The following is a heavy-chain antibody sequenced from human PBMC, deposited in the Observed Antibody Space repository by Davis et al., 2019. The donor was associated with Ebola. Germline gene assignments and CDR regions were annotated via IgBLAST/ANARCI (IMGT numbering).Heavy chain of an antibody. CDR2: IRPDGNDK. CDR1: GFTFSSYW. Sequence: GESLKISCVASGFTFSSYWMSWVRQAPGRGLEWVANIRPDGNDKQYVDSVKGRFTISRDNAKNSLYLQMNSLKTEDTAVYYCTTVRHIAGWFDPWGQGTLVTVSS. CDR3: TTVRHIAGWFDP. V-gene: IGHV3-7*03. D-gene: IGHD6-13*01. J-gene: IGHJ5*02.